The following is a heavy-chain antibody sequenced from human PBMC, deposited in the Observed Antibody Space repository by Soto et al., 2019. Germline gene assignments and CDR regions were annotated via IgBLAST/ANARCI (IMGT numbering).Heavy chain of an antibody. CDR3: ARGRDSGLYYFDY. V-gene: IGHV3-13*01. CDR2: ISTAGNT. J-gene: IGHJ4*02. Sequence: HPGGSLRLSCAASGLTFSNYDMHWVRQATGKGLEWVSTISTAGNTYSPGSVKGRFTISRENAKNSLYLQMNSLRVDDTAVYYCARGRDSGLYYFDYWGQGTLVTVSS. CDR1: GLTFSNYD. D-gene: IGHD2-21*01.